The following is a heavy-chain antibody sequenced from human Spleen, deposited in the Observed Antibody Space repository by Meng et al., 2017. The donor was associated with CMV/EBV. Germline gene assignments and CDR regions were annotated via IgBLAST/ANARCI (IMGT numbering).Heavy chain of an antibody. CDR1: GYTFTSFS. V-gene: IGHV1-18*01. CDR3: ARAAEPVVLIATYFDY. J-gene: IGHJ4*02. CDR2: ISGYNGDT. Sequence: ASVKVSCKASGYTFTSFSINWVRQAPGQGLEWMGWISGYNGDTKSAQKFQGRVTMTTDTNYLQKFQGRVAMTTDTSTSTAYMELRSLRSDDTAVYYCARAAEPVVLIATYFDYWGQGSLVTVSS. D-gene: IGHD2-21*01.